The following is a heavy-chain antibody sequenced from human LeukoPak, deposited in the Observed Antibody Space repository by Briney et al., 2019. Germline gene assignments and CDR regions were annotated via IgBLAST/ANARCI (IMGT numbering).Heavy chain of an antibody. CDR1: GFTFRSYA. CDR2: VSYDESEK. CDR3: TIELLDSNHDFDY. V-gene: IGHV3-30*04. D-gene: IGHD4-11*01. J-gene: IGHJ4*02. Sequence: GKSLRLSCAASGFTFRSYAMHWVRQAPGKGLEGVAFVSYDESEKYYGDSAKGRFTISTDNSENTLYLEMNNLRTEDTAVYYCTIELLDSNHDFDYWGQGTLVTVSS.